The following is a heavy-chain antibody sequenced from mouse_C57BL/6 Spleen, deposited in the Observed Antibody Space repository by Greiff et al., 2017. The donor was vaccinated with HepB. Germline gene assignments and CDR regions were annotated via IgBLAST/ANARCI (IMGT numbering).Heavy chain of an antibody. Sequence: VQLQQSGPELVKPGASVKISCKASGYTFTDYYMNWVKQSHGKSLEWIGDINPNNGGTSYNQKFKGKATLTVDKSSSTAYMELRSLTSEDSAVYYCAREDGFYGGYAMDYWGQGTSVTVSS. J-gene: IGHJ4*01. D-gene: IGHD1-1*01. CDR1: GYTFTDYY. CDR3: AREDGFYGGYAMDY. V-gene: IGHV1-26*01. CDR2: INPNNGGT.